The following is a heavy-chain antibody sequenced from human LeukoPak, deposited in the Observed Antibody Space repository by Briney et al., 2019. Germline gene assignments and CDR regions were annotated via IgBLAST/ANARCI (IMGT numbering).Heavy chain of an antibody. D-gene: IGHD1-26*01. CDR2: FDPEDGET. J-gene: IGHJ4*02. V-gene: IGHV1-24*01. CDR1: GYTLTELS. Sequence: ASVKVSCNVSGYTLTELSMHWVRQAPGKGLEWMGGFDPEDGETIYAQKFQCRVTMTEDTSTDTAYMEPSSLRSEDTAVYYCASGQWEPFPLLDYWGQGTLVTVSS. CDR3: ASGQWEPFPLLDY.